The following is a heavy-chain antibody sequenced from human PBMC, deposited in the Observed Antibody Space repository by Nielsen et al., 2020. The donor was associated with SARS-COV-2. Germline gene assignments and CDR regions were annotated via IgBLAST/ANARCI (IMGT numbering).Heavy chain of an antibody. CDR3: AMISSGSYPA. CDR2: FHPEEGET. Sequence: ASVKVSCKVSGYTLSELSMHWVRQAPGKGLEWMGGFHPEEGETIYAQKFQGRITVTENTSTDTAYMELRTLRSDDTAVYYCAMISSGSYPAWGQGTLVTVSS. V-gene: IGHV1-24*01. CDR1: GYTLSELS. J-gene: IGHJ5*02. D-gene: IGHD1-26*01.